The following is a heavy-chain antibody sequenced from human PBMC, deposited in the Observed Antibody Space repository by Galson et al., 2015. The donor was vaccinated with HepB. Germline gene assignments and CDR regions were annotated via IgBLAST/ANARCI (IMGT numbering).Heavy chain of an antibody. D-gene: IGHD2/OR15-2a*01. CDR3: AKNMSGFFGP. CDR1: GGTFSNHA. J-gene: IGHJ5*02. CDR2: IVPMFGTT. V-gene: IGHV1-69*01. Sequence: SCKASGGTFSNHAISWVRQSPGRGLEWLGGIVPMFGTTNDAQKFQDRVTITADESTNTAYMELSSLRPEDTAMYYCAKNMSGFFGPWGQGTLLIVSS.